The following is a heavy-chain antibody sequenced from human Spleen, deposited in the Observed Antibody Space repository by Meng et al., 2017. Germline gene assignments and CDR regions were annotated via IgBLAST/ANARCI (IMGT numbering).Heavy chain of an antibody. D-gene: IGHD1-14*01. CDR2: MNPNSGNT. Sequence: ASVKVSCKASGYTFTSYDINWVRQATGQGLEWMGWMNPNSGNTGYAQKFQGRVTMTRNTSISTAYMELSSLRSEDTAVYYCAREKTGLAIHIRYNCFDPWGQGTLVTVSS. CDR3: AREKTGLAIHIRYNCFDP. CDR1: GYTFTSYD. V-gene: IGHV1-8*01. J-gene: IGHJ5*02.